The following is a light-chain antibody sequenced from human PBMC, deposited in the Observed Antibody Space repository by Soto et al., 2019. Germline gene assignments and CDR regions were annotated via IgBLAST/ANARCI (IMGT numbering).Light chain of an antibody. CDR3: SSYTSSSTLL. Sequence: QSALTQPASVSGSPGQSITISCTGTNSDVGGYNYVSWYQPHPGKAPKLMIYEVSKRPSGVSNRFSGSKSGNTASLTISGLQAEDEAYYYCSSYTSSSTLLFGGGTQRTVL. CDR1: NSDVGGYNY. CDR2: EVS. V-gene: IGLV2-14*01. J-gene: IGLJ2*01.